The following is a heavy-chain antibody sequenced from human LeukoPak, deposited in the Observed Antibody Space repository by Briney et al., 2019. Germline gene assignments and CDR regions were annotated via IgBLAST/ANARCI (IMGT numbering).Heavy chain of an antibody. V-gene: IGHV3-7*01. CDR1: GFTFSSYW. D-gene: IGHD2-2*01. Sequence: GGSLRLSCAASGFTFSSYWMSWVRQAPGKGLEWVANIKQDGSEKYYVDSVKGRFTISRDNAKNSLYLQMNGLRAEDTAVYYCARVRARSYCSSTSCYGYWGQGTLVTVSS. J-gene: IGHJ4*02. CDR3: ARVRARSYCSSTSCYGY. CDR2: IKQDGSEK.